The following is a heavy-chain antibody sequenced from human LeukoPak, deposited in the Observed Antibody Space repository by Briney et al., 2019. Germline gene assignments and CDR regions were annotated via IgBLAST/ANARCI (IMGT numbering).Heavy chain of an antibody. CDR2: MSPNSGNT. Sequence: ASVKVSCKASGYTFTSYDINWVRQATGQGLELMGWMSPNSGNTGYAQKFQGRVTMTRNTSISTAYMELSSLRSEDTAVYYCARATGKAGATFDYWGQGTLVTVSS. CDR1: GYTFTSYD. J-gene: IGHJ4*02. D-gene: IGHD1-26*01. V-gene: IGHV1-8*01. CDR3: ARATGKAGATFDY.